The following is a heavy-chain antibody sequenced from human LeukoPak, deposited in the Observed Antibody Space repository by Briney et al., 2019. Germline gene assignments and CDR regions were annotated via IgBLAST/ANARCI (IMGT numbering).Heavy chain of an antibody. CDR3: ARHGYGSSRDY. J-gene: IGHJ4*02. CDR2: IYYSGST. Sequence: PSETLSLTCTVSGGSISSYYWSWIRQPPGKGLEWIGYIYYSGSTNYNPSLKSRVTISVDTSKNQFSLKLSSVTAADTAVYYCARHGYGSSRDYWGQGTLVTVSS. D-gene: IGHD6-6*01. V-gene: IGHV4-59*08. CDR1: GGSISSYY.